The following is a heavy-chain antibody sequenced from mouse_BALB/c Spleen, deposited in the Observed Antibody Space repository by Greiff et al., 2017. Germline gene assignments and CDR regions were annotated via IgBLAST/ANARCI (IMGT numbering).Heavy chain of an antibody. CDR2: ILPGSGST. CDR1: GYTFSSYW. D-gene: IGHD1-1*01. Sequence: QVQLQQSGAELMKPGASGKISCKATGYTFSSYWIEWVKQRPGHGLEWIGEILPGSGSTNYNEKFKGKATFTADTSSNTAYMQLSSLTSEDSAVYYCTRGITTDYFDYWGQGTTLTVSS. CDR3: TRGITTDYFDY. J-gene: IGHJ2*01. V-gene: IGHV1-9*01.